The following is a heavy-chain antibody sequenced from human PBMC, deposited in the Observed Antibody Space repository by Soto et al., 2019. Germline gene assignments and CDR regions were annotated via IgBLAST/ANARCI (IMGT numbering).Heavy chain of an antibody. D-gene: IGHD4-4*01. J-gene: IGHJ6*02. Sequence: EVQLVESGGGLVQPGGSLRLSCAASGFTFSVYWMHWVRQAPGKGLVWVSRIDSDGSTTSYADSVKGRFTISRDNAKSTMYLQMNSRTAEDTAVYYCARPGYSNYGPGVDVWGQGTTVTVSS. CDR1: GFTFSVYW. CDR3: ARPGYSNYGPGVDV. CDR2: IDSDGSTT. V-gene: IGHV3-74*01.